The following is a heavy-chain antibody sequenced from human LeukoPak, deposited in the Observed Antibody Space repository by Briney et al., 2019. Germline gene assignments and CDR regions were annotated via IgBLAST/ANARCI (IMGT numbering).Heavy chain of an antibody. Sequence: SETLSLTCTVSDGSISSVAHYWSWIRQHPGKGLEWIGYIYYSGSTYYNPSLKSRVTVLVDTSKNQFSLKLSSVTAADTAVYYCARGVFSGTFPYYYDYWGQGTLVTVSS. J-gene: IGHJ4*02. D-gene: IGHD1-14*01. CDR2: IYYSGST. CDR1: DGSISSVAHY. CDR3: ARGVFSGTFPYYYDY. V-gene: IGHV4-31*03.